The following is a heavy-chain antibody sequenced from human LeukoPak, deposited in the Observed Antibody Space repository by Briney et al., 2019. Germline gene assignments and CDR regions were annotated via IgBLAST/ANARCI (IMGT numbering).Heavy chain of an antibody. CDR3: ARARYNWNDPPIFDY. CDR1: GGTFSSYA. V-gene: IGHV1-69*05. Sequence: SVKVSCKASGGTFSSYAISWVRQAPGQGLEWMGRIIPIFGTANYAQKFQGRVTITTDESTSTAYMELSSLRSEETAVYYCARARYNWNDPPIFDYWGQGTLVTVSS. J-gene: IGHJ4*02. D-gene: IGHD1-1*01. CDR2: IIPIFGTA.